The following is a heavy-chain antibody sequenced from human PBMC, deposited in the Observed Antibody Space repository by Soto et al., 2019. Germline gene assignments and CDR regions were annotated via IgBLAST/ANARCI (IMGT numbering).Heavy chain of an antibody. V-gene: IGHV3-7*01. CDR1: GFTFSSYW. D-gene: IGHD5-18*01. CDR2: IKQDGSEK. J-gene: IGHJ4*02. Sequence: EVQLVESGGGLVQPGGSLRLSCAASGFTFSSYWMSWVRQAPGKGLEWVANIKQDGSEKYYVDSVKGRFTISRDNAKNSLYLQMNSLRAEDTAVYYCARGDTAMEGYYFDYWGQGTLVTVSS. CDR3: ARGDTAMEGYYFDY.